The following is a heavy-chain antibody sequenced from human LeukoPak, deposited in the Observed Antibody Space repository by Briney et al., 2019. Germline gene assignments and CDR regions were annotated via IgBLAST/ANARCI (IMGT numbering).Heavy chain of an antibody. D-gene: IGHD6-19*01. Sequence: GGSLRLSCAASGFTVSSNYMSWVRQAPGKGLEWVSVIYSCGSTYYADSVKGRFTISRDNSKNTLYPQMNSLRAEDTAVYYCARPHSSGWYGGGDAFDIWGQGTMVTVSS. CDR3: ARPHSSGWYGGGDAFDI. J-gene: IGHJ3*02. CDR1: GFTVSSNY. V-gene: IGHV3-66*03. CDR2: IYSCGST.